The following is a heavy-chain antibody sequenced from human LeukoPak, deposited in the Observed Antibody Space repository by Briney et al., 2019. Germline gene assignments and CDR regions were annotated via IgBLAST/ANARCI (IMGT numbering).Heavy chain of an antibody. Sequence: SETLSLTCTVSGGSISSGGYYWSWIRQPPGKGLEWIGYIYHSGSTYYNPSLKSRVTISVDTSKNQFSLKLSSVTAADTAVYYCARSAHPSIAARHNWFDPWGQGTLVTVSS. CDR2: IYHSGST. J-gene: IGHJ5*02. CDR1: GGSISSGGYY. D-gene: IGHD6-6*01. V-gene: IGHV4-30-2*02. CDR3: ARSAHPSIAARHNWFDP.